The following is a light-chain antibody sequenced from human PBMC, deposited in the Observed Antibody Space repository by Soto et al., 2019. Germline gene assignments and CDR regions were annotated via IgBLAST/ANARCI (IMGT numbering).Light chain of an antibody. Sequence: AIQLTQSPSSLSASMGDRITITCRSSRGIINYLAWYQQKPGKAPKLLIYKASSLESGVPSRFSGSGSGTEFTLTISRLEPEDLAVYYCQQYGSSPPKTFGQGTKVDIK. CDR1: RGIINY. CDR3: QQYGSSPPKT. J-gene: IGKJ1*01. CDR2: KAS. V-gene: IGKV1-13*02.